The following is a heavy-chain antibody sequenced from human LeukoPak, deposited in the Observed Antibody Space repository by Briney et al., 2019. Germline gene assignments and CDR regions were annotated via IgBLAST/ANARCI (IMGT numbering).Heavy chain of an antibody. D-gene: IGHD2-15*01. J-gene: IGHJ4*02. CDR3: AIKMRYCSGGSCY. CDR2: IRYDGSNR. CDR1: GFTFSSYG. V-gene: IGHV3-30*02. Sequence: GGSLRLSCAASGFTFSSYGMHWVRQAPGKGLEWVAFIRYDGSNRYYADSVKGRFTISRDNSKNTLYLQMNSLRAEDTAVYYCAIKMRYCSGGSCYWGQGTLVTASS.